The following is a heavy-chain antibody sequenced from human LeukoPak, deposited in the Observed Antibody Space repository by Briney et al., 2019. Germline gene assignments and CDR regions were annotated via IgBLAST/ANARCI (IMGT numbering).Heavy chain of an antibody. CDR1: GFTFSNYG. CDR2: ISYDGSNK. D-gene: IGHD6-19*01. CDR3: AKGAVAVEALHFDY. V-gene: IGHV3-30*18. J-gene: IGHJ4*02. Sequence: GGSLRLSCAASGFTFSNYGLHWVRQAPGKGLEWVAVISYDGSNKYYADSVKGRFTISRDNSKNTLYLQMNSLRAEDTAVYYCAKGAVAVEALHFDYWGQGILVTVSS.